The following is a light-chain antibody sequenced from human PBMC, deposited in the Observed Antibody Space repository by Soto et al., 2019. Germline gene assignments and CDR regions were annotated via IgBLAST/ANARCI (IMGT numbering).Light chain of an antibody. V-gene: IGLV2-23*01. CDR3: CSYAGASTYA. CDR2: EDN. Sequence: QSALTQPASVSGSPGQSITISCAGTSSDVGGYNLVSWYQQHPGKAPKLMIYEDNERPSGVSNRFSGSKSGNTASLTISGLRAEDEADYYCCSYAGASTYAFGTGTKLT. J-gene: IGLJ1*01. CDR1: SSDVGGYNL.